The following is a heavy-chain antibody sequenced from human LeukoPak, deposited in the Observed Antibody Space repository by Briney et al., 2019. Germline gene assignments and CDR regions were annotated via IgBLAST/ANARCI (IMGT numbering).Heavy chain of an antibody. D-gene: IGHD6-13*01. CDR1: GGSLSSYY. CDR2: IYYSGST. CDR3: ARLGAAAGYDAFDI. V-gene: IGHV4-59*08. Sequence: SETLSLTCTVSGGSLSSYYWSWIRQPPGKGLEWIGYIYYSGSTNYNPSLKSRVTISVDTSKNQFSLKLSSVTAADTAVYYCARLGAAAGYDAFDIWGQGTMVTVSS. J-gene: IGHJ3*02.